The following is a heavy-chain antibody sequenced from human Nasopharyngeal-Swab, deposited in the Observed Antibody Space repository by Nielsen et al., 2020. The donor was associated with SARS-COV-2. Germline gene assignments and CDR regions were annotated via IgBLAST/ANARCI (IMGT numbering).Heavy chain of an antibody. D-gene: IGHD3-9*01. CDR2: ISSSGSTI. Sequence: GGSLRLSCAASGFSFRSYEMNWVRQAPGKGLEWVSYISSSGSTIYYTDSVKGRFTISRDNARNSLHLQMHSLRAEDTAVYYCVRDGYFDWSFGYWGQGTLVTVSS. J-gene: IGHJ4*02. V-gene: IGHV3-48*03. CDR1: GFSFRSYE. CDR3: VRDGYFDWSFGY.